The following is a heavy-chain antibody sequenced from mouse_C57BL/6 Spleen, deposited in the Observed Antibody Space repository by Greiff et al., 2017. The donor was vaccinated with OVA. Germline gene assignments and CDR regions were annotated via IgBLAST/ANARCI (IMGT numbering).Heavy chain of an antibody. V-gene: IGHV10-1*01. D-gene: IGHD2-4*01. CDR1: GFSFNTYA. J-gene: IGHJ3*01. CDR2: ISSKSNNYAT. CDR3: VKGAFYYDYDDPCAY. Sequence: EVLLVESGGGLVQPKGSLKLSCAASGFSFNTYAMNWVRQAPGKGLEWVARISSKSNNYATYYADSVKDRFTISRDDSESMLYLQMNNLKTEDTAMYYCVKGAFYYDYDDPCAYWGQGTLVTVSA.